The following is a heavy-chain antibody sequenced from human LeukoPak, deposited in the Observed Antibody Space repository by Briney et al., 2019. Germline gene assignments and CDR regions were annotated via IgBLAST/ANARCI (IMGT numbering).Heavy chain of an antibody. CDR1: GFTFSSYS. V-gene: IGHV3-21*01. CDR2: ISSSSSYI. J-gene: IGHJ3*02. D-gene: IGHD3-3*01. Sequence: GGSLRLSCAASGFTFSSYSMTWVRQAPRKGLEWVSSISSSSSYIYYADSVKGRFTISRDNAKNSLYLRMNSLRAEDTAVYYCARAGSFLEWLLLPPGAFDIWGQGTMVTVSS. CDR3: ARAGSFLEWLLLPPGAFDI.